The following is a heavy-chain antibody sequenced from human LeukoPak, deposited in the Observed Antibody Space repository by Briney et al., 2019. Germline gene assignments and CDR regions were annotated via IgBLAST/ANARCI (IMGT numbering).Heavy chain of an antibody. J-gene: IGHJ4*02. CDR2: IKSDGSEE. D-gene: IGHD3-10*01. Sequence: GGSLRLSCATSGFIFSSYWMCWVRQAPGKGLEWVANIKSDGSEEYYGDSVKGRFTISRDNAKNSLYLQMNSLRVEDTAVYYCARGDLWLGHWGQGSLVTVSP. CDR3: ARGDLWLGH. V-gene: IGHV3-7*01. CDR1: GFIFSSYW.